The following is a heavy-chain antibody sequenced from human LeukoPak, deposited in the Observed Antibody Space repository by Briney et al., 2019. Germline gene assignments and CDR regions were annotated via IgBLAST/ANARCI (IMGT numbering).Heavy chain of an antibody. CDR3: AKVVGATPSYFDY. D-gene: IGHD1-26*01. CDR2: ISGSGGST. V-gene: IGHV3-23*01. Sequence: GGSLRLSCAASGFTFSSYSMNWVRQAPGKGLEWVSAISGSGGSTYYADSVKGRFTISRDNSKNTLYLQMNSLRAEDTAVYYCAKVVGATPSYFDYWGQGTLVTVSS. CDR1: GFTFSSYS. J-gene: IGHJ4*02.